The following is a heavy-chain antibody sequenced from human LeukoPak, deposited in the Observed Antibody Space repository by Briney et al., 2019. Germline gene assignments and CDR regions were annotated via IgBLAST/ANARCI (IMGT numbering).Heavy chain of an antibody. D-gene: IGHD6-13*01. CDR3: ARGGYRLFDI. CDR2: ISSGSSCI. Sequence: GGSLRLSCAASGFTFNSYRMNWVRQAPGKGLEWVSHISSGSSCIYYADSVKGRFTISRDNAKNSLYLQMNSLRDEDTAVYYCARGGYRLFDIWGQGTMVTVSS. J-gene: IGHJ3*02. CDR1: GFTFNSYR. V-gene: IGHV3-48*02.